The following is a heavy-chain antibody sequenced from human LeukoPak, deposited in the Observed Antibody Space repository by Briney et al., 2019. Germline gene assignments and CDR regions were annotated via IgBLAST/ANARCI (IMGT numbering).Heavy chain of an antibody. CDR3: PKGPTLFSGGGDWFDP. J-gene: IGHJ5*02. CDR1: GLTFSSYA. V-gene: IGHV3-23*01. D-gene: IGHD3-3*01. CDR2: ISGSGGST. Sequence: GGSLRLSCAASGLTFSSYAMSWVRQAPGKGLEWVSAISGSGGSTCYARSVKGRFSLYGDNSKNTPYLQINNLTAGETAVYYCPKGPTLFSGGGDWFDPWGQGTLVTVSS.